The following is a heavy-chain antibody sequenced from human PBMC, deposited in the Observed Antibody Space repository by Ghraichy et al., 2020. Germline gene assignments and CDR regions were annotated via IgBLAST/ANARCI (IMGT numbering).Heavy chain of an antibody. J-gene: IGHJ4*02. Sequence: GGSLRLSCAASGFTFSSYAMHWVRKAPGKGLEWVAVISYDGSNKYYADSVKGRFTISRDNSKNTLYLQMNSLRAEDTAVYYCARGGISDSSGYVVWYFDYWGQGTLVTVSS. CDR1: GFTFSSYA. V-gene: IGHV3-30-3*01. CDR3: ARGGISDSSGYVVWYFDY. D-gene: IGHD3-22*01. CDR2: ISYDGSNK.